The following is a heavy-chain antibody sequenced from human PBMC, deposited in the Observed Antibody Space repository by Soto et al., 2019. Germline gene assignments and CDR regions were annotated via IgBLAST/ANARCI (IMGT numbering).Heavy chain of an antibody. J-gene: IGHJ4*02. CDR2: IYYSGST. CDR3: ATRTVTTTSFDY. Sequence: PSETLSLTCTVSGGSISSYYWSWIRQPPGKGLEWIGYIYYSGSTNYNPSLKSRVTISVDTSKNQFSLRLSSVTAADTAVYYCATRTVTTTSFDYWGQGILVTVAS. D-gene: IGHD4-17*01. CDR1: GGSISSYY. V-gene: IGHV4-59*08.